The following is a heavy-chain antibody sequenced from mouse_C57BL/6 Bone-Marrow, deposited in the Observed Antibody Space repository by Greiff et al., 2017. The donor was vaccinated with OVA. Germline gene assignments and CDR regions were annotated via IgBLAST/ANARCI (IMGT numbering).Heavy chain of an antibody. V-gene: IGHV1-81*01. Sequence: QVQLQQSGAELARPGASVKLSCKASGYTFTSYGISWVKQRTGQGLEWIGEIYPRSGNTYYNEKFKGKATLTADKSSSTAYMELRSLTSDSAVYFCARGGSSYDWYFDVWGTGTTVTVSS. CDR2: IYPRSGNT. CDR1: GYTFTSYG. J-gene: IGHJ1*03. CDR3: ARGGSSYDWYFDV. D-gene: IGHD1-1*01.